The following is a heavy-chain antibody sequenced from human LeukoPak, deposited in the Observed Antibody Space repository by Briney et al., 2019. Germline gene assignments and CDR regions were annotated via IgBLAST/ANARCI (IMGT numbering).Heavy chain of an antibody. CDR2: INHRGST. V-gene: IGHV4-39*01. CDR1: VGSIRSSYYY. J-gene: IGHJ4*02. CDR3: ASAPDYYDSSGYLY. D-gene: IGHD3-22*01. Sequence: SETLFLTCTVSVGSIRSSYYYWGWFRQPPGKGLEWLGEINHRGSTNYNPSLKSRVTISVDTSKNQFSLKLSSVTAADTAVYYCASAPDYYDSSGYLYWGQGTLVTVSS.